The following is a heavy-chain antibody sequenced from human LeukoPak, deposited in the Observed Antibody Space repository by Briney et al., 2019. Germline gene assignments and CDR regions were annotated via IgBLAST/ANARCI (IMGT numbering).Heavy chain of an antibody. Sequence: ASVKVSCKASGYTFTNYYIHWVRQAPGQGLEWMGIINPTGDSTSYAQKFQARVTMTRDTSTNTVYMELSSLRSEDTAVYYCARDFYYFDSSGSNWGQGTLVTVSS. CDR3: ARDFYYFDSSGSN. D-gene: IGHD3-22*01. CDR2: INPTGDST. V-gene: IGHV1-46*01. J-gene: IGHJ4*02. CDR1: GYTFTNYY.